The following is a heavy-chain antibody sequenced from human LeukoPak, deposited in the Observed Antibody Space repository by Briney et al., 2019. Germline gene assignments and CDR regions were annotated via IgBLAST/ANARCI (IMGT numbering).Heavy chain of an antibody. Sequence: PSETLSLTCTVSGGSISSYYWSWIRQPAGKGLEWIGRIYTSGSTNYNPSLKSRVTMSVDTSKNQFSLKLSSVTAADTAVYYCARLRYCSGGSWDSCYYYGMDVWGQGTTVTVSS. CDR1: GGSISSYY. J-gene: IGHJ6*02. V-gene: IGHV4-4*07. D-gene: IGHD2-15*01. CDR3: ARLRYCSGGSWDSCYYYGMDV. CDR2: IYTSGST.